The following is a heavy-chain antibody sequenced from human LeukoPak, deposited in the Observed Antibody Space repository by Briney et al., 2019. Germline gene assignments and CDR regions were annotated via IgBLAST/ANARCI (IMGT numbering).Heavy chain of an antibody. Sequence: GASVKVSCKVSGYTLTELSMHWVRQAPGKGLEWMGGFDPEDGETIYAQKFQGRVTMTEDTSTDTAYMELSSLRSEDTAVYYCARVQGYYDSSGYYFSYWGQGTLVTVSS. CDR2: FDPEDGET. D-gene: IGHD3-22*01. CDR1: GYTLTELS. CDR3: ARVQGYYDSSGYYFSY. V-gene: IGHV1-24*01. J-gene: IGHJ4*02.